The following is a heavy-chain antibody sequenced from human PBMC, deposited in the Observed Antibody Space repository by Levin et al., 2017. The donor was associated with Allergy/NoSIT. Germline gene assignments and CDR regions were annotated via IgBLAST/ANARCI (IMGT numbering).Heavy chain of an antibody. CDR1: GFTFDDYA. CDR2: ISWNSGSI. J-gene: IGHJ5*02. Sequence: GGSLRLSCAASGFTFDDYAMHWVRQAPGKGLEWVSGISWNSGSIGYADSVKGRFTISRDNAKNSLYLQMNSLRAEDTALYYCAKDRLGTASGWFDPWGQGTLVTVSS. CDR3: AKDRLGTASGWFDP. V-gene: IGHV3-9*01. D-gene: IGHD2-21*02.